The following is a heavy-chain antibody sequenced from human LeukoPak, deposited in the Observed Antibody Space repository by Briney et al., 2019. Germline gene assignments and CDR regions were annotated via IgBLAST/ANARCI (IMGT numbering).Heavy chain of an antibody. CDR2: IKQDGSEK. Sequence: GGSLRLSCAASGFTFSSYWMSWVRQAPGKGLEWVANIKQDGSEKYYVDSVKGRFTISRDNAKNSLYLQINSLRAEDTAVYYCARTYSGYDWWGDYYYYYYMDVWGKGTTVTVSS. D-gene: IGHD5-12*01. CDR3: ARTYSGYDWWGDYYYYYYMDV. J-gene: IGHJ6*03. CDR1: GFTFSSYW. V-gene: IGHV3-7*01.